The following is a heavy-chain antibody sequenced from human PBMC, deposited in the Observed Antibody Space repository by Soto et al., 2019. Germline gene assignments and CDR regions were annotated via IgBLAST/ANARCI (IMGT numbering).Heavy chain of an antibody. CDR3: AKYGKSSGRSSVHYYGMGV. CDR1: GFTFSNYA. D-gene: IGHD6-6*01. J-gene: IGHJ6*02. CDR2: ISSSGGST. V-gene: IGHV3-23*01. Sequence: GGSLRLSCAASGFTFSNYAMSWVRQAPGKGLEWVSTISSSGGSTYYADSVKGRFTISRDNSKNTLYLQMNSLRAEDTAAHYCAKYGKSSGRSSVHYYGMGVWGQGTTVGV.